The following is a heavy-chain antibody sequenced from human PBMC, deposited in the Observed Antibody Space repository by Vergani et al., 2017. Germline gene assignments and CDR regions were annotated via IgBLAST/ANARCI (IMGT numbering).Heavy chain of an antibody. D-gene: IGHD3-22*01. CDR1: GFTFSDYY. J-gene: IGHJ4*02. V-gene: IGHV3-11*04. CDR2: ISRSGSNI. Sequence: QVQLVESGGGLVKPGGSLRVSCAASGFTFSDYYMSWIRQAPGKGLEWIAYISRSGSNIYYADSVKGRFTISRDNAKNSRYLQMNSLRAEDTAVYYCAREFPLPLRGYASSGHPLYYWGQGTLVTVSS. CDR3: AREFPLPLRGYASSGHPLYY.